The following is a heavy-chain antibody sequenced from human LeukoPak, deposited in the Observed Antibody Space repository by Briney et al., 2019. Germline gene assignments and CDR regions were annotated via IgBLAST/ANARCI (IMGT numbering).Heavy chain of an antibody. V-gene: IGHV1-18*01. J-gene: IGHJ4*02. CDR2: ISAYNGNT. CDR3: ARDVRRGGSFDY. D-gene: IGHD3-10*01. Sequence: ASVKVSCTASVYTFTSYGISWVRQAPGQGLEWMGWISAYNGNTNYAQKLQGRVTMTTDTSTSTAYMELRSLRSDDTAVYYCARDVRRGGSFDYWGQGTLVTVSS. CDR1: VYTFTSYG.